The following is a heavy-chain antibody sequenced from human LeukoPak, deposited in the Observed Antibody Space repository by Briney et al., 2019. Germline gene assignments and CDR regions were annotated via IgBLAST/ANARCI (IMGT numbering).Heavy chain of an antibody. CDR3: ARYYYDSSGYYES. CDR1: GGSISSYY. J-gene: IGHJ4*02. V-gene: IGHV4-59*01. Sequence: SETLSLTCTVSGGSISSYYWSWIRQPPGKGLEWIGYIYYSGSTNYNPSLKSRVTISVDTSKKQFSLKLSSVTAADTAVYYCARYYYDSSGYYESWGQGTLVTVSS. CDR2: IYYSGST. D-gene: IGHD3-22*01.